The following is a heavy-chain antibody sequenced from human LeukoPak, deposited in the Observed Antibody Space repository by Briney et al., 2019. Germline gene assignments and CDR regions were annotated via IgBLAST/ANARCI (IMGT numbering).Heavy chain of an antibody. CDR1: GGSISSHY. V-gene: IGHV4-59*08. Sequence: SETLSLTCTVSGGSISSHYWSWIRQPPGKGLEWIGYIYYSGSTNYNPSLMSRLTISVDTSKNQFSLKLSSVTAADTAVYYCARRVYSSGTGAFDIWGQGTMVTVSS. CDR2: IYYSGST. J-gene: IGHJ3*02. D-gene: IGHD6-25*01. CDR3: ARRVYSSGTGAFDI.